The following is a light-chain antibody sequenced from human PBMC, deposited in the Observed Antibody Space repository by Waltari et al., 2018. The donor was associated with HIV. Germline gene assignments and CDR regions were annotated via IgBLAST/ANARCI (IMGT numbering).Light chain of an antibody. Sequence: QSALTQPPSASGSPGQSVTISCTGTRRDVEGDKSFSWYHQLPGKAPKRMIFEVNKRPSRVPDLFSGSQSRNTASLTVSGLQPEDEADYYCSSHAGSNLFVVFGGGTKLTVL. CDR1: RRDVEGDKS. CDR2: EVN. V-gene: IGLV2-8*01. J-gene: IGLJ2*01. CDR3: SSHAGSNLFVV.